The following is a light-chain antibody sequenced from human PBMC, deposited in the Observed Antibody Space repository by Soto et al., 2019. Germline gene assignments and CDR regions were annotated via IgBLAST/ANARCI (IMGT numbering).Light chain of an antibody. J-gene: IGKJ3*01. CDR1: QTISTY. V-gene: IGKV1-39*01. Sequence: DIQMTQSPSSLSASVGDRVTIDCRTSQTISTYLSWYRHKPGRAPELPIYGASDLQSGVPSRFSGTGSGTDFTLTISSLQPEDSGTYYCPQRYTKNFVFGPGTKVDVK. CDR2: GAS. CDR3: PQRYTKNFV.